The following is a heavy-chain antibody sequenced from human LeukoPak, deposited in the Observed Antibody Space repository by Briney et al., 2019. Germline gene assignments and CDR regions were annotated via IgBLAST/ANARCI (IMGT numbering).Heavy chain of an antibody. D-gene: IGHD3-22*01. CDR3: AKYPAHYYDNSPYFDY. V-gene: IGHV3-23*01. J-gene: IGHJ4*02. CDR2: ISGSADYT. CDR1: GFTFSSYA. Sequence: GGSLRLSCAASGFTFSSYAMSWVRQAPGKGLEWVSAISGSADYTYYADSVKGRFTISRDNSKNTLYLQMNSLRAEDTAVYYCAKYPAHYYDNSPYFDYWGQGTLVTVSS.